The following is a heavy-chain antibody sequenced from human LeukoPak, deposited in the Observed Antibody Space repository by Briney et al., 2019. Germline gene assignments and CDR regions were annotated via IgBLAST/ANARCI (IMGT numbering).Heavy chain of an antibody. Sequence: SETLSLTCAVSGYSISSGHYWCWIRQPPGEGLEWIASIYHNGDSYYNSSLKSRVTISVDTSKNQFSLKVSSVTAADTALYYCARQGSCSNTNCNRWFDPWGQGTLVIVSS. CDR3: ARQGSCSNTNCNRWFDP. V-gene: IGHV4-38-2*01. CDR2: IYHNGDS. J-gene: IGHJ5*02. D-gene: IGHD2-2*01. CDR1: GYSISSGHY.